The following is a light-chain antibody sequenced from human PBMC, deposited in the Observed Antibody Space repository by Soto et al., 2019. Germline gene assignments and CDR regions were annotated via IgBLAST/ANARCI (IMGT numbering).Light chain of an antibody. CDR3: TSHTRSSTLYV. J-gene: IGLJ1*01. CDR1: SSDVGAYDS. CDR2: DVS. Sequence: QSALTQPASVSGSPGQSITISCTGTSSDVGAYDSVSWYQRHPGKAPKLIIYDVSNRPSGVSNRFSGSKSGNTASLTISGLQAEDEADYLCTSHTRSSTLYVFGTGTKLTVL. V-gene: IGLV2-14*01.